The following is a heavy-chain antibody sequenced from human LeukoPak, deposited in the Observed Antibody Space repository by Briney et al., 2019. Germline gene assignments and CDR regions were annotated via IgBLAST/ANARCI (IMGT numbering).Heavy chain of an antibody. CDR3: SKDPNGDYIGAFDM. CDR2: INENAAIT. CDR1: GFTFSNAG. J-gene: IGHJ3*02. Sequence: GSLRLSCAASGFTFSNAGMGWVRQAPGKGLEWVSSINENAAITKYADAVNGRFTISRDNSQNILYLQMNSLRAEDTALYYCSKDPNGDYIGAFDMWGPGTLVTVSS. V-gene: IGHV3-23*01. D-gene: IGHD4-17*01.